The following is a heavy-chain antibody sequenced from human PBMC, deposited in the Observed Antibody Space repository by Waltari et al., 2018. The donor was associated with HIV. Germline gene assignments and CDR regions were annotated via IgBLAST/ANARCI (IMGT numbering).Heavy chain of an antibody. J-gene: IGHJ4*02. Sequence: EVQLVQSGAEVKKPGESLKISCKGSGYSFTSYWIACVRQMPGKGLEWMGIIYPDDSDSKYSPSVQGQVTISADKSITTAYLQWRSLEASDSAIYYCARLGSYGSGSRPFFFDYWGQGTLVTVSS. CDR1: GYSFTSYW. CDR3: ARLGSYGSGSRPFFFDY. V-gene: IGHV5-51*03. D-gene: IGHD3-10*01. CDR2: IYPDDSDS.